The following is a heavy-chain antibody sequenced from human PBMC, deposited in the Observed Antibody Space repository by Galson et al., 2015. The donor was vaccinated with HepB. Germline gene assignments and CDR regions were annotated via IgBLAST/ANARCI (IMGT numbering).Heavy chain of an antibody. CDR2: INPNSGGT. CDR1: GYTFTGYY. Sequence: SVKVSCKASGYTFTGYYMHWVRQAPGQGLEWMGWINPNSGGTNYAQKFQGWVTMTRDTSISTAYMELSRLRSDDTAVYYCARGRTVNTAMVNLGYWGQGTLVTVSS. V-gene: IGHV1-2*04. CDR3: ARGRTVNTAMVNLGY. J-gene: IGHJ4*02. D-gene: IGHD5-18*01.